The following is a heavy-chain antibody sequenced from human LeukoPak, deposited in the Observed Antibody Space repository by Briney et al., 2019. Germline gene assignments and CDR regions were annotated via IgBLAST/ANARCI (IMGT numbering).Heavy chain of an antibody. Sequence: ASVKVSCKASGYTFTNYYMNWVRQTPGQGLEWMGIINLNGGTTSYAQKFQGRVTMTRDMSTSTVYMELSSLRSEDTAVYYCAKDISGFSGSYRFDYWGQGTLVTVSS. V-gene: IGHV1-46*01. CDR3: AKDISGFSGSYRFDY. CDR2: INLNGGTT. D-gene: IGHD1-26*01. CDR1: GYTFTNYY. J-gene: IGHJ4*02.